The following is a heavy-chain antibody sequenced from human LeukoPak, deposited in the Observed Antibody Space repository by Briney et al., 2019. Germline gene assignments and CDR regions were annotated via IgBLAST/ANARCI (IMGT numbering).Heavy chain of an antibody. D-gene: IGHD6-6*01. V-gene: IGHV3-66*01. CDR2: IYSGGST. CDR3: ARETIAARVRYEG. J-gene: IGHJ4*02. CDR1: GSTVSSNY. Sequence: GGSLRLSCAASGSTVSSNYMSWVRQAPGKGLEWVSVIYSGGSTYYADSVKGRFTISRDNSKNTLYLQMNSLRAEDTAVYYCARETIAARVRYEGWGQGTLVTVSS.